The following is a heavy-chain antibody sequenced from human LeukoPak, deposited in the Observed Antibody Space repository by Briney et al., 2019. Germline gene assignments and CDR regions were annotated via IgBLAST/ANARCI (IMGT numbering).Heavy chain of an antibody. CDR2: IYTSGST. CDR1: GGSINNGSYY. J-gene: IGHJ5*02. D-gene: IGHD3-10*01. Sequence: PSETLSLTCTVSGGSINNGSYYWSWIRQPAGKGLEWIGRIYTSGSTSYNPSLKSRVTISVDTSKNQFSLKLNSVTAADTAVYYCARNRYYYGSGNYGVPNWFDPWGQGTLVTVSS. V-gene: IGHV4-61*02. CDR3: ARNRYYYGSGNYGVPNWFDP.